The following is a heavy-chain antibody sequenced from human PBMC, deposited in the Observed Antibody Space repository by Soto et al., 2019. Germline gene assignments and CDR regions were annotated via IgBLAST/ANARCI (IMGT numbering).Heavy chain of an antibody. V-gene: IGHV4-59*01. Sequence: PSETLSLTCTISGGSISVYYWSWIRQPPGQALEWIGYIYDSGSSYYNPSLRSRVIISADTSKNQISLKLTSATAADTAVYYCARGVGSSPPRYWGRGTLVTVSS. J-gene: IGHJ4*02. D-gene: IGHD1-26*01. CDR1: GGSISVYY. CDR3: ARGVGSSPPRY. CDR2: IYDSGSS.